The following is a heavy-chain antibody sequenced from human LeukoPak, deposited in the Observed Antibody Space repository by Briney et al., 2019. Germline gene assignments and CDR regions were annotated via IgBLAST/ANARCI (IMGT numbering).Heavy chain of an antibody. Sequence: GGSLRLSCAASGFTFSSYWMSWVRQAPGKGLEWVANIKQDGSEKYYGDSVKGRFTISRDNAKNSLYLQMNSLRAEDTAVYYCATYSGYGHFDYWGQGTLVTVSS. D-gene: IGHD5-12*01. CDR2: IKQDGSEK. CDR3: ATYSGYGHFDY. CDR1: GFTFSSYW. J-gene: IGHJ4*02. V-gene: IGHV3-7*01.